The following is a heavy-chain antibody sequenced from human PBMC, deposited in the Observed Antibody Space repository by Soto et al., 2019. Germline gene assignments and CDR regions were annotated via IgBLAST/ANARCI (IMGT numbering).Heavy chain of an antibody. J-gene: IGHJ6*02. V-gene: IGHV1-18*01. CDR2: ISAYNGNT. CDR1: GYTFTSYG. D-gene: IGHD6-13*01. CDR3: ASFSIAATDPYGMDV. Sequence: QVQLMQSGAEVKKPGASVKVSCKASGYTFTSYGISWVRQAPGQGLEWMGWISAYNGNTNYAQKLQGRVTMTTDTSTSTAYMELRSLRSDDTAVYYCASFSIAATDPYGMDVWGQGTTVTVSS.